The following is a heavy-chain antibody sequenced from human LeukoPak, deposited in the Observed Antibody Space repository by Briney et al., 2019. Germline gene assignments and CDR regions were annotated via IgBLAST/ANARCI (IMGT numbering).Heavy chain of an antibody. D-gene: IGHD1-26*01. Sequence: GGSLRLSCAASGFTFSSYSMNWVRQAPGKGLEWVAYINVITGYIYYADSLKGRFTISRDNAKKSLFLEMNSLRVEDTAVYYCARDRSGSSSVDDAFDIWGQGIMVTVSS. CDR1: GFTFSSYS. CDR2: INVITGYI. J-gene: IGHJ3*02. CDR3: ARDRSGSSSVDDAFDI. V-gene: IGHV3-21*01.